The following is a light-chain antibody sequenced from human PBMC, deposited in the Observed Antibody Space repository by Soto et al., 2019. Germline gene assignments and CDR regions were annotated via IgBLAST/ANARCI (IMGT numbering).Light chain of an antibody. CDR2: GAS. V-gene: IGKV3-15*01. CDR3: QQYSSTPPYT. Sequence: EIVMTQSPATLSVSPGERATLSCRASQSVSSNLAWYQQKPGQAPRLLIYGASTRATGIPARFSGSGSGTEFTLTISSLQSEDVAVYYCQQYSSTPPYTFGQGTKLEIK. CDR1: QSVSSN. J-gene: IGKJ2*01.